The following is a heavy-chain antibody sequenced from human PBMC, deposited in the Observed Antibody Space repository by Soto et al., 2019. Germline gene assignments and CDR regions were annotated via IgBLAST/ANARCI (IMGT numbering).Heavy chain of an antibody. Sequence: GASVEVSCQASGYTFASYGISWVRQAPGQGLEWMGWISAYNGNTNYAQKLQGRVTMTTDTSTNTAYMELRSLRSDDTAVYYCARGYSSSWYRTWGQGTLVTVSS. CDR2: ISAYNGNT. J-gene: IGHJ5*02. V-gene: IGHV1-18*01. CDR3: ARGYSSSWYRT. CDR1: GYTFASYG. D-gene: IGHD6-13*01.